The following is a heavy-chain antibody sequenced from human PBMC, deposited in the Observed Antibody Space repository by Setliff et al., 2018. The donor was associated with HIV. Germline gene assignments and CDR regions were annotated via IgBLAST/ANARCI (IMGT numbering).Heavy chain of an antibody. CDR2: IYYSGST. Sequence: PSETLSLTCTVSGGSISSSSYYWGWIRQPPGKGLEWIGTIYYSGSTYQNPSLKSRVTISVDTSKNQFSLKLSSVTAVDTAVYYCARPEEMANREFDYWGQGTLVTVSS. CDR3: ARPEEMANREFDY. D-gene: IGHD1-26*01. CDR1: GGSISSSSYY. V-gene: IGHV4-39*01. J-gene: IGHJ4*02.